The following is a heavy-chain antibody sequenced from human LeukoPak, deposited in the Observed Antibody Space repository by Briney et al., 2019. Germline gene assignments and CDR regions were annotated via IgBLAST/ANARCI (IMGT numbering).Heavy chain of an antibody. D-gene: IGHD3-9*01. Sequence: GRSLRLSCALSRLSLGIYAMHWVRQVPSKGLEWVAVISYDRSNKYYADSVKGRFTISRDNSKNTLYLQMNSLRAEDTAVYYCAKAARVGQFVSTVWGQGTLVTVSS. J-gene: IGHJ4*02. V-gene: IGHV3-30*07. CDR1: RLSLGIYA. CDR3: AKAARVGQFVSTV. CDR2: ISYDRSNK.